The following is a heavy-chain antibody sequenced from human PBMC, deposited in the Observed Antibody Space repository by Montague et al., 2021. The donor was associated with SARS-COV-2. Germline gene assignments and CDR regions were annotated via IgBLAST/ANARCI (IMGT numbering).Heavy chain of an antibody. Sequence: CAISGDSVVSNRRAWDWNRPSPPRGLELLGRTYYRTKWYNDNAVXVKXRITINPDTSKNQFSLQLNSVTAEDTAVYYCARELRRIIMIVDIRGFDYWGQGALVT. V-gene: IGHV6-1*01. J-gene: IGHJ4*02. CDR1: GDSVVSNRRA. CDR2: TYYRTKWYN. D-gene: IGHD3-22*01. CDR3: ARELRRIIMIVDIRGFDY.